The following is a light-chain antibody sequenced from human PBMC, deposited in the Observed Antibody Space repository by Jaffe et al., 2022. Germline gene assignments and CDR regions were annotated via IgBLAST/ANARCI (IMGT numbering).Light chain of an antibody. CDR3: QQCDDWPLT. Sequence: EIVMTQSPATLSVSPGERATLSCRASQSVSSNLAWYQQKPGQAPRLVIYGASTRATGIPARFSGSGSGTEFTLTISSLQSEDFAVYYCQQCDDWPLTFGGGTKVEIK. CDR1: QSVSSN. J-gene: IGKJ4*01. V-gene: IGKV3-15*01. CDR2: GAS.